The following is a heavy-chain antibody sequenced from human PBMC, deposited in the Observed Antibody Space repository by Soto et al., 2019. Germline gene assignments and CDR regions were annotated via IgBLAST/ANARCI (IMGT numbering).Heavy chain of an antibody. Sequence: GGSLRLSCAASGFTFSSYAMHWVRQAPGKGLEYVSAISSNGGSTYYANSVKGRFTISRDNSKNTLYLQMGSLRAEDMAVYYCARAVVVVAAPDYWGQGTLVTVSS. D-gene: IGHD2-15*01. J-gene: IGHJ4*02. CDR3: ARAVVVVAAPDY. V-gene: IGHV3-64*01. CDR1: GFTFSSYA. CDR2: ISSNGGST.